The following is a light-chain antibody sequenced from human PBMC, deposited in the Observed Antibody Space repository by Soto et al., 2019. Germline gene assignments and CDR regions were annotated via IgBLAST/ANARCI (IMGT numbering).Light chain of an antibody. CDR3: QKYNSAPRM. Sequence: DIQMTQSQSSLSASVGDRVPITCRASQGIIDDLAWYQQKAGKATKLLIYAAFSLPSGVPSRYSGSGSGTDFTITISSMQPDDVATYYWQKYNSAPRMFGQGTKWEIK. CDR2: AAF. J-gene: IGKJ1*01. V-gene: IGKV1-27*01. CDR1: QGIIDD.